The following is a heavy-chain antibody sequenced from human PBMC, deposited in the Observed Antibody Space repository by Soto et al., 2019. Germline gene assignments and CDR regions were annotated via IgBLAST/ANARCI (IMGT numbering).Heavy chain of an antibody. CDR3: AREWRNYFDS. V-gene: IGHV3-66*01. CDR1: GFAVSDNY. J-gene: IGHJ4*02. D-gene: IGHD3-3*01. Sequence: EVQVVESGGGLVQSGGSLRLSCAASGFAVSDNYMSWVRQAPGKGLEWVSFIYSDGSTYYADSVKGRFTISRDNSENTVSLQMSSLRVDDTALYYCAREWRNYFDSWGRGTLVTVSS. CDR2: IYSDGST.